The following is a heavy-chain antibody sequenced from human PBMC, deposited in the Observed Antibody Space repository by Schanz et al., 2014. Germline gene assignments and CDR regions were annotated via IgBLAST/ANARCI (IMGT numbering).Heavy chain of an antibody. D-gene: IGHD2-2*01. CDR2: IGGSDGNT. J-gene: IGHJ3*01. CDR1: GYTFTRSG. Sequence: QVLLVQSGAEVKQPGASVKVSCKASGYTFTRSGISWVRQAPGQGLEWMGWIGGSDGNTNFAQKFQGRVTMTTDTSTSTVYMELRSLTSDDSAVYYCARGSCSNSGCFDAFDVWGQGTMVTVSS. V-gene: IGHV1-18*01. CDR3: ARGSCSNSGCFDAFDV.